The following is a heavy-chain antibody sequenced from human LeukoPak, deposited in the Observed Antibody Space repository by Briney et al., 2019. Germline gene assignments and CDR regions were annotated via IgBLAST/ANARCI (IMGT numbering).Heavy chain of an antibody. J-gene: IGHJ6*02. Sequence: GRSLRLSCAASGVTFSSYGMHGGRQAPGKGLEWVAVIWYDGSNKYYADSVKGRFTISRDNSKNTLYLQMNSLRAEDTAVYYCARGMGMDVWGQGTTVTVSS. V-gene: IGHV3-33*01. CDR1: GVTFSSYG. CDR2: IWYDGSNK. CDR3: ARGMGMDV. D-gene: IGHD2-8*01.